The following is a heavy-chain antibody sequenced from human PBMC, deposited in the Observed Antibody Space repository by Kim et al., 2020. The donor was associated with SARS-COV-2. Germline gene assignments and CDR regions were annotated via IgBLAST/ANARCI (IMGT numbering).Heavy chain of an antibody. D-gene: IGHD5-18*01. J-gene: IGHJ4*02. Sequence: YADYVKGRFTIARDNSKKAVDLQMNSLRAEETAVYYCAKDLGYSYGLKLDDWGQGTLVTVSS. CDR3: AKDLGYSYGLKLDD. V-gene: IGHV3-23*01.